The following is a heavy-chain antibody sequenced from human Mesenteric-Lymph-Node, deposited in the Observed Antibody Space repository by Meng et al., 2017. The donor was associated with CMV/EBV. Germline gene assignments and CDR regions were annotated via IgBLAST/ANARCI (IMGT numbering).Heavy chain of an antibody. D-gene: IGHD1-14*01. J-gene: IGHJ5*02. Sequence: YAMSWVRQAPGKGLEWVSGIHRDGSLSFYAASVKGRFSISRDNPKNTLFLQMNGLKAEDTAFYYCAKGPSGPSPRNNWFGPWGQGTLVTVSS. CDR3: AKGPSGPSPRNNWFGP. CDR2: IHRDGSLS. CDR1: YA. V-gene: IGHV3-23*03.